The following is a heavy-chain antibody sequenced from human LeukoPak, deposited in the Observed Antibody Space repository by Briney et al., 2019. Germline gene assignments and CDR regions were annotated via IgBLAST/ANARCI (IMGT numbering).Heavy chain of an antibody. CDR2: IYVSESA. D-gene: IGHD2-21*02. Sequence: SETLSLTCTVSGGSIRSYYWSWIRQPTGKGLEWLGRIYVSESANYNPSLESRVTMSVDTSKNQFSLKLSSVTAADTAVYYCARGHSSVVTAIPYYFDFWGQGTLVTVSS. CDR3: ARGHSSVVTAIPYYFDF. J-gene: IGHJ4*02. CDR1: GGSIRSYY. V-gene: IGHV4-4*07.